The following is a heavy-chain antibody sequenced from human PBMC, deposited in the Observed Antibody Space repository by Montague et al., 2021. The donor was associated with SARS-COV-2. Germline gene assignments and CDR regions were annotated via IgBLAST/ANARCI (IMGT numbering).Heavy chain of an antibody. CDR2: IDWXDDK. V-gene: IGHV2-70*04. J-gene: IGHJ4*02. CDR3: ARSYYDILTAYYNPFDY. D-gene: IGHD3-9*01. Sequence: PALVKSTKTLTLTCTFSGFSLSTSGMRASWIRQPPGKALEWLALIDWXDDKFYSTSLKTRLTISKDTSKNQVVLTMTNMDPVDTATYYCARSYYDILTAYYNPFDYWGQGTMVTVSS. CDR1: GFSLSTSGMR.